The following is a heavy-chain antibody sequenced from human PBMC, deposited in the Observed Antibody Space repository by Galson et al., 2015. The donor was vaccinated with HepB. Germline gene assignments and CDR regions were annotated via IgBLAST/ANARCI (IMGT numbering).Heavy chain of an antibody. CDR3: AKVPRGSDRYYYYYMDV. V-gene: IGHV3-23*01. CDR2: ISGSGDST. CDR1: GFTFSSNA. J-gene: IGHJ6*03. Sequence: SLRLSCAASGFTFSSNAMSWVRQAPGKGLEWVSAISGSGDSTYYADSVKGRFTISRDNSKNTLYLQMNSLRAEDTAVYYCAKVPRGSDRYYYYYMDVWGKGSTVTASS. D-gene: IGHD3-10*01.